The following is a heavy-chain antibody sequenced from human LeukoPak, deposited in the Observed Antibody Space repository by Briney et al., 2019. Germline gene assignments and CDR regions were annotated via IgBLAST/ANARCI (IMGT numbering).Heavy chain of an antibody. Sequence: GGSPRLSCAASGFTFSSYSMNWVRQAPGKGLEWVSYISSSSSTIYYADSVKGRFTISRDNAKNSLYLRMNSLRAEDTAVYYCARARLGGYYDSSGPSDYWGQGTLVTVSS. J-gene: IGHJ4*02. CDR2: ISSSSSTI. D-gene: IGHD3-22*01. V-gene: IGHV3-48*04. CDR1: GFTFSSYS. CDR3: ARARLGGYYDSSGPSDY.